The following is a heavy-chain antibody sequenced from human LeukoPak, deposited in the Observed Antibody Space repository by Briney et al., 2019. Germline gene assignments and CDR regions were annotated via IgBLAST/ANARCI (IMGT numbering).Heavy chain of an antibody. CDR1: GYTFTGYY. CDR2: INPNSGGT. CDR3: ARDLESYDFWSGRYYYYYMDV. V-gene: IGHV1-2*02. J-gene: IGHJ6*03. Sequence: ASVTVSCKASGYTFTGYYMHWVRQAPGQGLEWMGWINPNSGGTNYAQKFQGRVTMTRDTSISTAYMELSRLRSDDTAVYYCARDLESYDFWSGRYYYYYMDVWGKGTTVTVSS. D-gene: IGHD3-3*01.